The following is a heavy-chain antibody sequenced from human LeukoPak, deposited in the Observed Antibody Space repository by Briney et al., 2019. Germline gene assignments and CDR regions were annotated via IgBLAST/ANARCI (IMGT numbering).Heavy chain of an antibody. J-gene: IGHJ4*02. CDR2: IYSDGDT. Sequence: PGGSLRLSCAASGFTFSSYWMHWVRQAPGKGLEWVSVIYSDGDTSYADSVKGRFTISRDISKNTLYLQMNSLRAEDTAVYYCATPSGGYWGQGTLVTVSS. CDR1: GFTFSSYW. V-gene: IGHV3-66*01. D-gene: IGHD6-25*01. CDR3: ATPSGGY.